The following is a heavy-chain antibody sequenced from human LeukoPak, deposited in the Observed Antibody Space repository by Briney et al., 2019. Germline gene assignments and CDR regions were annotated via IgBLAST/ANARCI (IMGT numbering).Heavy chain of an antibody. CDR1: GFTFSSYE. CDR3: ARGITMVRGVIISYFDY. CDR2: ISSSGSTI. Sequence: SGGSLRLSCAASGFTFSSYEMNWVRQAPGKGLEWVSYISSSGSTIYYADSVKGRFTISRDNAKNSLYLQMNSLRAEDTAVYYCARGITMVRGVIISYFDYWGQGTLVTVSS. J-gene: IGHJ4*02. V-gene: IGHV3-48*03. D-gene: IGHD3-10*01.